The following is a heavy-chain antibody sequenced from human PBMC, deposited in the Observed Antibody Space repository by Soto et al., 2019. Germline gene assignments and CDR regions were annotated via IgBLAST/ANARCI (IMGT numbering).Heavy chain of an antibody. CDR1: GGSFSGYY. V-gene: IGHV4-34*01. CDR3: ARSSGGSCYGY. D-gene: IGHD2-15*01. CDR2: INHSGST. J-gene: IGHJ4*02. Sequence: QVQLQQWGAGLLKPSETLSLTCAVYGGSFSGYYWSWIRQPPGKGLEWIGEINHSGSTNYNPSLKSRVTISVDTSNNQFSLKLSSVTAADTAVYYCARSSGGSCYGYWGQGTLVTVSS.